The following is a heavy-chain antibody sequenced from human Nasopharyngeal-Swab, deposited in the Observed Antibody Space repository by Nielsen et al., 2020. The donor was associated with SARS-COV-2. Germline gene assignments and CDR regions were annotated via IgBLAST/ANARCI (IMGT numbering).Heavy chain of an antibody. D-gene: IGHD3-10*01. J-gene: IGHJ4*02. CDR3: TRHLGGFGEFDY. Sequence: GESLKISCAASGFTFSGSAMHWVRQASGKGLEWVGRIRSKANSYATAYAASVKGRFTISRDDSKNTAYLQMNSLKPEDTAVYYCTRHLGGFGEFDYWGQGTLVTVSS. V-gene: IGHV3-73*01. CDR1: GFTFSGSA. CDR2: IRSKANSYAT.